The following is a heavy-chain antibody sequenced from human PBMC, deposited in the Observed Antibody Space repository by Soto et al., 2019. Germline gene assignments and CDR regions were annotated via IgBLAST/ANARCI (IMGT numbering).Heavy chain of an antibody. D-gene: IGHD3-22*01. CDR3: AREGRITMTVYGMDV. Sequence: GASVKVSCKASGYTFTSYGISWVRQAPGQGLEWMGWISAYNGNTNYAQKLQGRVTMTTDTSTSTAYMELRSLRSDDTAVYYCAREGRITMTVYGMDVWGQGTTVTVSS. CDR2: ISAYNGNT. CDR1: GYTFTSYG. J-gene: IGHJ6*02. V-gene: IGHV1-18*01.